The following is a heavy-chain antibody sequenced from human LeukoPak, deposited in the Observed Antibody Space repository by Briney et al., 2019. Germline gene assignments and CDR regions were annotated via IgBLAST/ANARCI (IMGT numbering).Heavy chain of an antibody. D-gene: IGHD3-10*02. Sequence: GGSLRLSCAASGFTFSSYEMNWVRQAPGKGVGWISYISSSGSTIYYADSVKGRFTISRDNAKNSLYLQMNSLRAEDTAVYYCAELGITMIGGVWGKGTTVTISS. J-gene: IGHJ6*04. CDR3: AELGITMIGGV. V-gene: IGHV3-48*03. CDR1: GFTFSSYE. CDR2: ISSSGSTI.